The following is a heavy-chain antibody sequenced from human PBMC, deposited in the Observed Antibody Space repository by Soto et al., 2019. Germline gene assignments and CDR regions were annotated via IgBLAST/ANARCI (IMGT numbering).Heavy chain of an antibody. CDR3: ARWGTTGGLDV. CDR1: GFTFRSYV. D-gene: IGHD3-16*01. Sequence: QVQLVESGGGVVQPGTSLRLSCVGSGFTFRSYVIHWVRQAPGKGLEWVALTSYDGSNNFYGDSVKGRFTISRDNSRNTVELQRDSQRHEDTALYYCARWGTTGGLDVWGQGTLVSVSS. J-gene: IGHJ4*02. CDR2: TSYDGSNN. V-gene: IGHV3-33*05.